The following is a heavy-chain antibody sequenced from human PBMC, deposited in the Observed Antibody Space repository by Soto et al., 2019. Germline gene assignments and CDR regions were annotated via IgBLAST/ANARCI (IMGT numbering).Heavy chain of an antibody. J-gene: IGHJ6*02. Sequence: QNTLEESGPTLVKPTQTLALTCNFAGFSLYTSGVGVGWIRQPPGKALECLGIIYWDDDRRYSPSLESRLTISKDTSRNLVVLTMTNMGPLDTATYYCAHWDSSNGLDVWGPGTTVTVS. CDR3: AHWDSSNGLDV. CDR1: GFSLYTSGVG. D-gene: IGHD4-4*01. V-gene: IGHV2-5*02. CDR2: IYWDDDR.